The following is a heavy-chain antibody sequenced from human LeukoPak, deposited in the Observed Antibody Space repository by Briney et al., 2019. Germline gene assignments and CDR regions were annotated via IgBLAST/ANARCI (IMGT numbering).Heavy chain of an antibody. CDR1: GYTFTSYG. CDR3: ARDTYGAPDWYFDL. CDR2: ISAYNGNT. Sequence: ASVKVSCKASGYTFTSYGISWVRQAPGQGLEWMGWISAYNGNTNYAQKLQGRVTMTTDTSTSTAYMELRSLRSDDTAVYYCARDTYGAPDWYFDLWGRGTLSLSPQ. D-gene: IGHD4-17*01. J-gene: IGHJ2*01. V-gene: IGHV1-18*01.